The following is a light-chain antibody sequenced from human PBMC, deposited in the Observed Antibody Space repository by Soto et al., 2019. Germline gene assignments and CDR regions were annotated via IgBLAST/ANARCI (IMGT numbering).Light chain of an antibody. CDR2: EVS. CDR3: CSYRTSSARVI. Sequence: QSALTQPASVSGSPGQSVTISCTGTSTNVGTYQAISWYQQHPGKAPKLILYEVSQRPSGVSDRFSGSKSGNTASLTISGLQAEDEADYHCCSYRTSSARVIFGGGTQLTVL. CDR1: STNVGTYQA. V-gene: IGLV2-14*02. J-gene: IGLJ2*01.